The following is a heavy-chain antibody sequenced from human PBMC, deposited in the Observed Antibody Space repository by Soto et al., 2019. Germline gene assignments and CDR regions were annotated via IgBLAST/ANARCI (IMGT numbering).Heavy chain of an antibody. Sequence: QVHLVQSGGDVVQPGRSLRLSCAASGFSFNNFGMHWVRQAPGKGLEWVAVISYDGSNKYYADSVRGRFTISRYDTKDTLYLQMNSLRADDTAVYYCAKDGTYCGGDCYPIFNFDSWGQGTLVTVSS. CDR3: AKDGTYCGGDCYPIFNFDS. J-gene: IGHJ4*02. CDR2: ISYDGSNK. CDR1: GFSFNNFG. V-gene: IGHV3-30*18. D-gene: IGHD2-21*02.